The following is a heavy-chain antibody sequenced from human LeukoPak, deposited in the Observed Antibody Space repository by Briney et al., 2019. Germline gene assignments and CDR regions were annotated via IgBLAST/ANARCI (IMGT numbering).Heavy chain of an antibody. Sequence: GGPLRFSCEPLGFPFSTLGINGAAQPQGKGLNWSSSISSSSSYLYYADSVKGRFTISRDNAKNSLYLQMNSLRAEDTAVYYCARDGSFKGLIDYWGQGTLVTVSS. CDR1: GFPFSTLG. CDR3: ARDGSFKGLIDY. D-gene: IGHD2-2*03. CDR2: ISSSSSYL. V-gene: IGHV3-21*01. J-gene: IGHJ4*02.